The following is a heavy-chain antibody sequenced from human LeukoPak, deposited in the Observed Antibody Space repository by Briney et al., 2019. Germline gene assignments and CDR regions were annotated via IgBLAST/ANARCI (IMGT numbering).Heavy chain of an antibody. V-gene: IGHV3-30*02. D-gene: IGHD3-3*01. CDR3: AKDHGFWSGYLF. CDR2: IRSDGNVT. CDR1: GFLFKSNG. J-gene: IGHJ4*02. Sequence: PGGSLRLSCEASGFLFKSNGTHWVRQAPGKGLEWVAFIRSDGNVTKYLDSVKGRFTISRDNSENTLYLQVTNLRPDDTAVYFCAKDHGFWSGYLFWGQGTLVTVSS.